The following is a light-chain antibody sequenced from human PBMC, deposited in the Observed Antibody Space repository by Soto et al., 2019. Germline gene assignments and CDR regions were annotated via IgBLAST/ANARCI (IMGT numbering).Light chain of an antibody. CDR2: GTS. CDR3: QQRAN. Sequence: EIVLTQSPASLALSPGERATLSCRASLSVSGYLAWYQQRPNQAARLLIHGTSNRATGIPARFSGEGSGTDFTLTISSLEPEDSAVYYCQQRANFGQGTRLEIK. CDR1: LSVSGY. J-gene: IGKJ5*01. V-gene: IGKV3-11*01.